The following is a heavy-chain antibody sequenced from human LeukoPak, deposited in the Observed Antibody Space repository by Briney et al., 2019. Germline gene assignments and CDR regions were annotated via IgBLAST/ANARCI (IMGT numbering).Heavy chain of an antibody. Sequence: ASVKVSCKASGYTFTSYDINWVRQATGQGLEWMGWMNPNSGNTGYAQKFQGRVTITRNTSISTAYMELSSLRSEDTAVYYCASSVRGELPHFDYWGQGTLVTVSS. V-gene: IGHV1-8*03. CDR1: GYTFTSYD. J-gene: IGHJ4*02. D-gene: IGHD1-26*01. CDR3: ASSVRGELPHFDY. CDR2: MNPNSGNT.